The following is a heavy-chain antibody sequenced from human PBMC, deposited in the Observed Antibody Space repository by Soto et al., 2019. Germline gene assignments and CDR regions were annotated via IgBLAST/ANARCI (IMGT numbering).Heavy chain of an antibody. CDR3: ARATTTVTTRPTLGY. CDR2: IWFDGSLK. D-gene: IGHD4-17*01. CDR1: GLILKNYG. Sequence: GGSLRLSCVASGLILKNYGIHWFRQAPGKGLEWVAIIWFDGSLKFYADSVKGRFTISRDNSKNTLHLQMNSLTAEDTAVYYCARATTTVTTRPTLGYWGRGTLVTVSS. V-gene: IGHV3-33*01. J-gene: IGHJ4*02.